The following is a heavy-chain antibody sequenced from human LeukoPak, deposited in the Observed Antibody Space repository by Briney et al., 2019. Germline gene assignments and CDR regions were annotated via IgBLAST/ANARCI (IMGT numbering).Heavy chain of an antibody. J-gene: IGHJ5*02. V-gene: IGHV4-39*01. Sequence: SETLSLTCTVSGGSISSSSYYWGWIRQPPGKGLEWIGSIYYSGSTYYNPSLKSRVTTSVDTSKNQFSLKLSSVTAADTAVYYCARRASYSSSWFSNWFDPWGQGTLVTVSS. CDR2: IYYSGST. CDR1: GGSISSSSYY. D-gene: IGHD6-13*01. CDR3: ARRASYSSSWFSNWFDP.